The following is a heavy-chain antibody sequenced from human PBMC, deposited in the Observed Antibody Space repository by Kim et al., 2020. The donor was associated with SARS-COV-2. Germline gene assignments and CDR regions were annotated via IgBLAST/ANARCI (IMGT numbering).Heavy chain of an antibody. Sequence: SETLSLTCTVSGGSISSYYWSWIRQPPGKGLEWIGYIYYSGSTNYNPSLKSRVTISVDTSKNQFSLKLSSVTAADTAVYYCARGPEPTRLLYSSSWYGDNYYYGMDVWGQGTTVTVSS. J-gene: IGHJ6*02. V-gene: IGHV4-59*01. D-gene: IGHD6-13*01. CDR1: GGSISSYY. CDR2: IYYSGST. CDR3: ARGPEPTRLLYSSSWYGDNYYYGMDV.